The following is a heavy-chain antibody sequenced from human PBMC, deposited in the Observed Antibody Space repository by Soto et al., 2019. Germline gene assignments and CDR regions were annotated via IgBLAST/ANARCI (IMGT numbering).Heavy chain of an antibody. CDR3: ARGLISGSHYSGGWYYFDS. D-gene: IGHD1-26*01. CDR1: GGSFSDYI. Sequence: QVQLQQSGAGLLKPSETLSLTCDVYGGSFSDYIWTWIRQTPGKGLQWIGQINHSGSANYNPSLKSRVTISVHTSSSQFSLELSSVTAADTAVYYCARGLISGSHYSGGWYYFDSWDQGTQVTVSS. J-gene: IGHJ4*02. CDR2: INHSGSA. V-gene: IGHV4-34*01.